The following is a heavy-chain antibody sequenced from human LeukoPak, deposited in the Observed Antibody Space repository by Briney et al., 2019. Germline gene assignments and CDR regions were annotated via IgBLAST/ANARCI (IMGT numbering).Heavy chain of an antibody. CDR2: IYYSGST. CDR3: ARERNSVISDAFDI. V-gene: IGHV4-39*07. Sequence: SETLSLTCTVSGGSISSSSYYWGWLRQPPGKGLEWIGSIYYSGSTYYNPSLKSRVTISVDTSKNQFSLKLSSVTAADTAVYYCARERNSVISDAFDIWGQGTMVTVSS. J-gene: IGHJ3*02. D-gene: IGHD4-23*01. CDR1: GGSISSSSYY.